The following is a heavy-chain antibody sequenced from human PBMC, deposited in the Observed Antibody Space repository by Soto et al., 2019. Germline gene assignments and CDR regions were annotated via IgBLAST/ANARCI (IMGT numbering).Heavy chain of an antibody. CDR1: GGSITSSSYY. CDR2: IYYSGRS. J-gene: IGHJ4*02. CDR3: ARQRTTVVTQAYFDH. V-gene: IGHV4-39*01. Sequence: SETLSLTCTVSGGSITSSSYYWGWIRQPPGKGLEWIGGIYYSGRSYYNPSLKSRVTMSVDTSKNQFSLTLNSVTAADAAVYYCARQRTTVVTQAYFDHWGQGTLVTVS. D-gene: IGHD4-17*01.